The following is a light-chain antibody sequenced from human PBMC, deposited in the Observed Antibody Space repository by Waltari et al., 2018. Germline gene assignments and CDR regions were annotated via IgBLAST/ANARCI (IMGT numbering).Light chain of an antibody. Sequence: DIVMTQSPATLALSLGERATITRRSSQSLLYRSSNRNYLAWYQKKPGQPPKLLIYWASTREVGVPDRFSGSGSGTDFTLTISSLQAEDVAVYYCQQYYSTLTFGGGTKVEIK. J-gene: IGKJ4*01. V-gene: IGKV4-1*01. CDR1: QSLLYRSSNRNY. CDR3: QQYYSTLT. CDR2: WAS.